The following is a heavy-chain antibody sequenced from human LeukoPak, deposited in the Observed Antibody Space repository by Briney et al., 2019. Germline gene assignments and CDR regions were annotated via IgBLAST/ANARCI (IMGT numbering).Heavy chain of an antibody. D-gene: IGHD4-11*01. CDR1: GYSLTNYY. CDR2: INPSGGST. CDR3: ARCAPTTRRGAGRFDY. V-gene: IGHV1-46*01. Sequence: SSVKVSCKAFGYSLTNYYLHWVRQAPGQGLEWMGEINPSGGSTSYAQKFQGRITVTRDTYTNTVYMDVSSLRSEDTATYYCARCAPTTRRGAGRFDYWGQGSLLTVAS. J-gene: IGHJ4*02.